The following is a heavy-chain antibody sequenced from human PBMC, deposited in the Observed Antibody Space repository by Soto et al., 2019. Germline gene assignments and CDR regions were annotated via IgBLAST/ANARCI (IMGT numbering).Heavy chain of an antibody. D-gene: IGHD3-10*01. CDR1: GYTFTGYY. J-gene: IGHJ3*02. CDR2: INPNSGGT. Sequence: ASVKVSCKASGYTFTGYYMHWVRQAPGQGLEWMGWINPNSGGTNYAQKFQGWVTMTRDTSISTAYMELSRLRSDDTAVYYCARGSKQLLWFGEPKDAFDIWGQGTMVTVSS. CDR3: ARGSKQLLWFGEPKDAFDI. V-gene: IGHV1-2*04.